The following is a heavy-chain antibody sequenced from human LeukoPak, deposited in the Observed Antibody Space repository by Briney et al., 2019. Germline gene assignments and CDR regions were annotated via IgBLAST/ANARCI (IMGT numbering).Heavy chain of an antibody. J-gene: IGHJ4*02. CDR1: GFTFSSYG. D-gene: IGHD3-9*01. CDR3: ARDSGLRYFDWLPDY. CDR2: IWYDGSNK. Sequence: GGSLRLSCAASGFTFSSYGMHWVRQAPGKGLEWVAVIWYDGSNKYYADSVKGRFTISRDNSKNTLHLQMNSLRAEDTAVYYCARDSGLRYFDWLPDYWGQGTLVTVSS. V-gene: IGHV3-33*01.